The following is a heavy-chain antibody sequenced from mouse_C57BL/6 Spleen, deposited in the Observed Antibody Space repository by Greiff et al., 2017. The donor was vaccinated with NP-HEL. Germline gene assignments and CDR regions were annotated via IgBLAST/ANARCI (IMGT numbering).Heavy chain of an antibody. CDR1: GYTFTDYY. V-gene: IGHV1-26*01. CDR3: ARQIYYGSSLAGYYFDY. Sequence: VQLQQSGPELVKPGASVKISCKASGYTFTDYYMNWVKQSHGKSLEWIGDINPNNGGTSYNQKFKGKATLTVDKSSSTAYMELRSLTSEDSAVYYCARQIYYGSSLAGYYFDYWGQGTTLTVSS. D-gene: IGHD1-1*01. J-gene: IGHJ2*01. CDR2: INPNNGGT.